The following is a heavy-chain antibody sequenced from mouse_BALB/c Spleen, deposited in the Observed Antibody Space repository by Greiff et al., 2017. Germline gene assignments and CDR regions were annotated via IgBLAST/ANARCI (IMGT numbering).Heavy chain of an antibody. CDR1: GFTFSSYT. D-gene: IGHD2-2*01. Sequence: EVKVVESGGGLVQPGGSLKLSCAASGFTFSSYTMSWVRQTPEKRLEWVAYISNGGGSTYYPDTVKGRFTISRDNAKNTLYLQMSSLKSEDTAMYYCARQAGYDYAMDYWGQGTSVTVSS. V-gene: IGHV5-12-2*01. J-gene: IGHJ4*01. CDR3: ARQAGYDYAMDY. CDR2: ISNGGGST.